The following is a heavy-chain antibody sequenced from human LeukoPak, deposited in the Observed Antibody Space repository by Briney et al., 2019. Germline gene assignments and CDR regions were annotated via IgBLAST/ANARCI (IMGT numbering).Heavy chain of an antibody. CDR2: IFYSGST. CDR1: GGSINTSSYY. V-gene: IGHV4-39*07. CDR3: ARQEIGLRSFDP. D-gene: IGHD3/OR15-3a*01. Sequence: PSETLSLTCTVSGGSINTSSYYWGWVRQPPGKGLEWIGNIFYSGSTYYSPSLKSRVTISLDTSRNQFSLKLNSVTAADTAVYYCARQEIGLRSFDPWGQGTLVTVSS. J-gene: IGHJ5*02.